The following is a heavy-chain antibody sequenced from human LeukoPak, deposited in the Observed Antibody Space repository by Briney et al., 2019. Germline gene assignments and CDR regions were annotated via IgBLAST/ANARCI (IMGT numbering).Heavy chain of an antibody. Sequence: PGGSLRLSCAASGFTFSSYSMNWVRQAPGKGLEWVSSISSSSSSYKYYSDSVKGRFTISRDNAKNSLYLQMNSLRAEDTALYYCAKDMRFLVGSGNFDYWGQGTLVTVSS. CDR2: ISSSSSSYK. CDR1: GFTFSSYS. D-gene: IGHD3-10*01. CDR3: AKDMRFLVGSGNFDY. J-gene: IGHJ4*02. V-gene: IGHV3-21*04.